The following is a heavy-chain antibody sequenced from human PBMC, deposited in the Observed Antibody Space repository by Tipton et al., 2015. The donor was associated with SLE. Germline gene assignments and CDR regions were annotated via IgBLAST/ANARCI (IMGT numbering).Heavy chain of an antibody. CDR3: VRGNVDIVMAGADF. J-gene: IGHJ4*02. CDR2: IWSDGTNE. CDR1: GFTFSSYG. Sequence: SLRLSCAASGFTFSSYGMHWVRQAPGKGLEWMAAIWSDGTNEYYADSVKGRFTISRDNAKNTLYLQMNSLRAEDTAVYYCVRGNVDIVMAGADFWGQGTLVTVSS. V-gene: IGHV3-33*01. D-gene: IGHD5-12*01.